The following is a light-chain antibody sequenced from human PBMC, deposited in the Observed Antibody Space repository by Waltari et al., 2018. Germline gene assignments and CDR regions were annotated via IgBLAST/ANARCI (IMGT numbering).Light chain of an antibody. V-gene: IGLV2-14*01. J-gene: IGLJ1*01. CDR2: WVG. CDR3: SSYTTSSAPGV. CDR1: DGNVVCYDF. Sequence: QSALTKPASVSAPPGQSLTFSCSGTDGNVVCYDFSPCYQQHPGKAPHLRFYWVGNPSSGISKLFSASSSGNTASLTSSGLQAEEEADYYCSSYTTSSAPGVFGTGTRVTAL.